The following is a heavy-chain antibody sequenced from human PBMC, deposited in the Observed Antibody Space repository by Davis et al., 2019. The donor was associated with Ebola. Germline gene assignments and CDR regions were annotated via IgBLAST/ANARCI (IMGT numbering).Heavy chain of an antibody. CDR3: ARDGKPGYFIEY. CDR2: INPSGGST. Sequence: ASVKVSCKASGYTFTSYYMHWVRQAPGQGLEWMGIINPSGGSTSYAQKFQGRVILTTDTSTSTAYMELRSLGYDDTAVYYCARDGKPGYFIEYWGQGTLVTVSS. V-gene: IGHV1-46*01. D-gene: IGHD4-23*01. J-gene: IGHJ4*02. CDR1: GYTFTSYY.